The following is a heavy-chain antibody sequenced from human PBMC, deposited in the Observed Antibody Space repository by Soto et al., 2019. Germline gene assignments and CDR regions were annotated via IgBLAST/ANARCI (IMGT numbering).Heavy chain of an antibody. Sequence: QVQLRESGPGLVKPSGTLSLTCVVSGASISSTYWWSWVRQPPGKGLEWIGEIYHTGSTKYNPSLKSRVTLSIDKSYNEFSLKLNSVTAADTAVYYCATLPPRIEVVVTPIPTWGQGILVTVSS. J-gene: IGHJ5*02. CDR3: ATLPPRIEVVVTPIPT. CDR1: GASISSTYW. D-gene: IGHD2-21*02. V-gene: IGHV4-4*02. CDR2: IYHTGST.